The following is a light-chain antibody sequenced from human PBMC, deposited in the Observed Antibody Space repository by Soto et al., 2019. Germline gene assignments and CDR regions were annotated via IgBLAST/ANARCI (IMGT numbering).Light chain of an antibody. V-gene: IGKV3-20*01. J-gene: IGKJ4*01. CDR1: HVVSSSY. Sequence: EIVLTQSPSTLSLSPGERATLSCRASHVVSSSYIAWYQQKPGQAPRLLIYGASSRATGIPDRFSGSGSGTDFTLTISRLEPEDFAVFYCQQYGSSLLTFG. CDR2: GAS. CDR3: QQYGSSLLT.